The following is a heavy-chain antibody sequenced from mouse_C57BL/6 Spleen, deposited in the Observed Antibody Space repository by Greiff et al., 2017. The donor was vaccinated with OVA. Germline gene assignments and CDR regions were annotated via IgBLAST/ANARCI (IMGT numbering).Heavy chain of an antibody. Sequence: VQLQQPGAELVRPGSSVKLSCKASGYTFTSYWMHWVKQRPIKGLEWIGNIDPSDSETHYNQKFKDKATLTVDKSSSTAYMQLSSLTSEDSAVYYCARYGTGTFDYWGQGPTLTVSS. V-gene: IGHV1-52*01. CDR2: IDPSDSET. CDR3: ARYGTGTFDY. J-gene: IGHJ2*01. CDR1: GYTFTSYW. D-gene: IGHD4-1*01.